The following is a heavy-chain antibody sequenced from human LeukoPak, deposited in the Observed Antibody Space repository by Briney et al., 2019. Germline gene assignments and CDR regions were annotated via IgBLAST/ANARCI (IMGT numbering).Heavy chain of an antibody. Sequence: ASVKVSCKASGYTFTGYYMHWVRQAPGQGLEWMGWINPNSGGTNYAQKFQGRVTMTRDTSISTAYMELSSLRSEDTAVYYCARVSVPPTQFDYWGQGTLVTVSS. CDR3: ARVSVPPTQFDY. D-gene: IGHD5/OR15-5a*01. CDR1: GYTFTGYY. CDR2: INPNSGGT. V-gene: IGHV1-2*02. J-gene: IGHJ4*02.